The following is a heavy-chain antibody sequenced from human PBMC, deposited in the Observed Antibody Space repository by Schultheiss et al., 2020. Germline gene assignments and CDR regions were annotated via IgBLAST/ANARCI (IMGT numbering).Heavy chain of an antibody. V-gene: IGHV1-69*06. CDR3: ARSTASYYYYGRDV. CDR2: IIPIFGTA. CDR1: GYTFTSYD. D-gene: IGHD2-2*01. Sequence: SVKVSGKASGYTFTSYDINWVRQAPGQGLEWMGGIIPIFGTANYAQKFQGRVTITADKSTSTAYMELSSLRSDDTAVYYCARSTASYYYYGRDVWGQGTT. J-gene: IGHJ6*02.